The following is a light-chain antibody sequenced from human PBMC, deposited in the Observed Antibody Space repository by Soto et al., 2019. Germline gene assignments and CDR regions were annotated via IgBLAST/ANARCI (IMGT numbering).Light chain of an antibody. CDR3: QQCRDWPLS. V-gene: IGKV3-15*01. CDR2: DAS. CDR1: QNVYNN. Sequence: EIVMTQSPATLSVSPGEGATLSCKASQNVYNNLAWYQQRPGQPPRLLIYDASTRATGISARFSGSGYGTAFSLTISSLQSEDFAVYFCQQCRDWPLSFGGGTKLEIK. J-gene: IGKJ4*01.